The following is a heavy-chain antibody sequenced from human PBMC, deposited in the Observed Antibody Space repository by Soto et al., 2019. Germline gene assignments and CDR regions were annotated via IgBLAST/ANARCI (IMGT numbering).Heavy chain of an antibody. D-gene: IGHD3-3*01. J-gene: IGHJ3*02. CDR1: GYTLTELS. Sequence: GASVKVSCKVSGYTLTELSMHWVRQAPGKGLEWMGGFDPEDGETIYAQKFQGRVTMTEDTSTDTAYMELSSLRSEDTAVYCCATRTIFGVVTLYAFDIWGQGTMVTVSS. V-gene: IGHV1-24*01. CDR2: FDPEDGET. CDR3: ATRTIFGVVTLYAFDI.